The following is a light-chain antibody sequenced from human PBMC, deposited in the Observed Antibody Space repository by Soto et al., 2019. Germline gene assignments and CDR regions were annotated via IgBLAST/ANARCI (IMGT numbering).Light chain of an antibody. CDR2: DAS. CDR3: QQYNSYSWT. V-gene: IGKV1-5*01. Sequence: DIQMTQSPSTLSASVGDIVTITCRASRSISSWLAWYQQKPGKAPKLLIYDASSLESGVPSRFSGSGSGTEFTLTISSLQPDDFATYYCQQYNSYSWTFGQGTKVDIK. J-gene: IGKJ1*01. CDR1: RSISSW.